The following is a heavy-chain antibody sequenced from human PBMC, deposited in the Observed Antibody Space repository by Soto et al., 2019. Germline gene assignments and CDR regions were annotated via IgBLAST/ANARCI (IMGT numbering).Heavy chain of an antibody. CDR1: GYTFTSYY. J-gene: IGHJ6*02. CDR2: INARGGTT. V-gene: IGHV1-46*01. D-gene: IGHD2-21*02. Sequence: ASVKVSCKASGYTFTSYYVHWVRQAPGQGLEWMGIINARGGTTSNAQQFQGRVTMTTDTSTSTVYMELSSLRSDDTAVYYCARNRPRNVVVTAIYYYGMDVWGQGTTVTVSS. CDR3: ARNRPRNVVVTAIYYYGMDV.